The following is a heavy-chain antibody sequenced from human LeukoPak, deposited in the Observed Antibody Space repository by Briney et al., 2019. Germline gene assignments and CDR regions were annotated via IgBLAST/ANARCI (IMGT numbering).Heavy chain of an antibody. J-gene: IGHJ6*04. CDR2: IYPGDSDT. V-gene: IGHV5-51*01. D-gene: IGHD6-13*01. CDR1: GYIFTSYW. CDR3: ARQGPRDSRSWDYYGMDV. Sequence: GESLKISCKGSGYIFTSYWIGWGRQRPGEGREWMGIIYPGDSDTRYSPSFQGQVTISADKSISTAYLQWSSLKASDTAVYYCARQGPRDSRSWDYYGMDVWGKGTTVTVSS.